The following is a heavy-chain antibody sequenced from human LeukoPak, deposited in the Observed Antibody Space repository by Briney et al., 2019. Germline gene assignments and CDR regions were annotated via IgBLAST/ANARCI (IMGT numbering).Heavy chain of an antibody. Sequence: GGSPRLSCAASGFTVSSNYMNWVRQAPGKGLEWVSVIYGGGNIYYADSVKGRFTISRDNSKNTLYLQMNSLRAEDTAVYYCARGAGYNYPYYFDYWGQGTLVTVSS. V-gene: IGHV3-53*01. J-gene: IGHJ4*02. CDR3: ARGAGYNYPYYFDY. D-gene: IGHD5-24*01. CDR2: IYGGGNI. CDR1: GFTVSSNY.